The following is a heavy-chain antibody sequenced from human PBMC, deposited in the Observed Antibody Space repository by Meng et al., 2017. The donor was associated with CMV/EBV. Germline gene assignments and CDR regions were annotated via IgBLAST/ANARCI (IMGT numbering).Heavy chain of an antibody. CDR1: GFTFDDYG. CDR3: AKDRGYGGYYGMDV. CDR2: INWNGGST. V-gene: IGHV3-20*04. J-gene: IGHJ6*02. D-gene: IGHD3-16*01. Sequence: GESLKISCAASGFTFDDYGMSWVRQAPGKGLEWVSGINWNGGSTGYADSVKGRFTISRDNAKNSLYLQMNSLRAEDTALYYCAKDRGYGGYYGMDVWGQGTTVTVSS.